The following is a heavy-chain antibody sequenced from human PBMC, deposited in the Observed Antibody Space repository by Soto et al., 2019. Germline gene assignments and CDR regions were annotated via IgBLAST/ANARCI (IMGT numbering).Heavy chain of an antibody. CDR3: ARALVTRDAFHI. Sequence: QVQLQESGPVLVKPSQTLSRTCTVSGGSISSGGDYWSGMRQHPGKGLEWIGYNSYSGSTYYNPSLKSRVTIAVDTYKNQLSLELSSVTAEDTAGYYCARALVTRDAFHIWGQGTMVTGSS. CDR1: GGSISSGGDY. D-gene: IGHD4-17*01. J-gene: IGHJ3*02. V-gene: IGHV4-31*03. CDR2: NSYSGST.